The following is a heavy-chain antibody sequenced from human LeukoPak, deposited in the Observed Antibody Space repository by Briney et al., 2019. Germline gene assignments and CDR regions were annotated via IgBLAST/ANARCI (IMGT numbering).Heavy chain of an antibody. D-gene: IGHD3-10*01. CDR1: GFTFSSHG. CDR3: ARVSGHTSDF. Sequence: GRSLRLFCAASGFTFSSHGIDWVRQAPGKGLEWVGVIWYDGRKSDYAESVKGRFTISRENSKNTVDLQMNSLRVEDTAVYYCARVSGHTSDFWGQGTLVTVSS. J-gene: IGHJ4*02. CDR2: IWYDGRKS. V-gene: IGHV3-33*01.